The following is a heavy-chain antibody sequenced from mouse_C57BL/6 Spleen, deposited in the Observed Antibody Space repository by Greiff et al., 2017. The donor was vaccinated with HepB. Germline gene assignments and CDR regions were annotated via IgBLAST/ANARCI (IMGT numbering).Heavy chain of an antibody. V-gene: IGHV5-9*01. D-gene: IGHD1-2*01. Sequence: EVQVVESGGGLVKPGGSLKLSCAASGFTFSSYTMSWVRQTPEKRLEWVATISGGGGNTYYPDSVKGRFTISRDNAKNTLYLQMSSLRSEDTALYYCARHRITTALYFDYWGQGTTLTVSS. J-gene: IGHJ2*01. CDR1: GFTFSSYT. CDR2: ISGGGGNT. CDR3: ARHRITTALYFDY.